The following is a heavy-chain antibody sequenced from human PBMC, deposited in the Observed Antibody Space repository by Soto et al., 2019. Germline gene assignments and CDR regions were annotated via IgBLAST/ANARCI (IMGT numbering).Heavy chain of an antibody. V-gene: IGHV4-59*01. D-gene: IGHD5-18*01. CDR3: AREGYSYGDGMDV. CDR2: IYYSGST. J-gene: IGHJ6*02. CDR1: GGSISSYY. Sequence: PSEILSLTCTVSGGSISSYYWSWIRQPPGKGLEWIGYIYYSGSTNYNPSLKSRVTISVDTSKNQFSLKLSSVTAADTAVYYCAREGYSYGDGMDVWGQGTTVTVSS.